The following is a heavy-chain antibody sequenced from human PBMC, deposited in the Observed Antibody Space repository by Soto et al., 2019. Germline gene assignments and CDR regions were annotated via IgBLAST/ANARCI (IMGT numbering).Heavy chain of an antibody. CDR3: ARGHVAGYCSGGSCYSLYWFDT. Sequence: SSETLSLTCAVYGGSFSGYYWSWIRQPPGKGLEWIGETNHSGSTNYNPSLKSRVTISVDTSKNQFSLKLSSVTAADTAVYYCARGHVAGYCSGGSCYSLYWFDTWGQGTLVTVSS. J-gene: IGHJ5*02. CDR2: TNHSGST. V-gene: IGHV4-34*01. D-gene: IGHD2-15*01. CDR1: GGSFSGYY.